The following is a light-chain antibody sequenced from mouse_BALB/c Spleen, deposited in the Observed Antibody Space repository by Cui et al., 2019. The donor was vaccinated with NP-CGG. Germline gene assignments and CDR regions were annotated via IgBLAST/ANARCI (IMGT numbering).Light chain of an antibody. V-gene: IGLV1*01. Sequence: QAVVTQDSSLATSPGETVTLTCRSNTGAVTTSSYANWVQEKPDHLFTGLMGGTNNRAPGVPARFSGSLIGDKAALTITGAQTEDEAIYFCALWYSNHWVFGGGTKLTVL. J-gene: IGLJ1*01. CDR2: GTN. CDR3: ALWYSNHWV. CDR1: TGAVTTSSY.